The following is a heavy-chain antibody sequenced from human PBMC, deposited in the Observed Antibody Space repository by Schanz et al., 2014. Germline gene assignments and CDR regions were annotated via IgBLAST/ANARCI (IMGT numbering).Heavy chain of an antibody. CDR2: INNSGST. D-gene: IGHD6-13*01. CDR3: ARGRQQLGSFDY. V-gene: IGHV4-4*02. CDR1: GGFISSINW. J-gene: IGHJ4*02. Sequence: QVQLQESGPGLVKPSGTLSLTCAVSGGFISSINWWSWVRQSPGTGLEWIGEINNSGSTNYNPSLKSRVTMSVETSKNQFSLNLSSVTAADTAVYYCARGRQQLGSFDYWGPGTLVSVSS.